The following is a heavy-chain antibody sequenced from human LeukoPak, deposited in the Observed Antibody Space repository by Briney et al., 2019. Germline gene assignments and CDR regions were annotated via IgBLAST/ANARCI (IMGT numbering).Heavy chain of an antibody. CDR3: ARSVQWLPY. D-gene: IGHD6-19*01. CDR1: AFTFSSYE. CDR2: ISGSGTTM. V-gene: IGHV3-48*03. Sequence: PGGSLRLAWVASAFTFSSYEMNWLRQSPGKGLEWVSYISGSGTTMYYADSVKGRFTISRDNAKNSLYLQMNSLRAEDTAIYYCARSVQWLPYWGQGTLVTVSS. J-gene: IGHJ4*02.